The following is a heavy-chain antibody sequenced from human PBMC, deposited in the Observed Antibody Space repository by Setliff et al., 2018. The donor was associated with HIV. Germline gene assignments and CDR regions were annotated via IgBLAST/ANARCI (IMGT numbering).Heavy chain of an antibody. J-gene: IGHJ4*02. CDR3: ARLEKLDDISYFDY. V-gene: IGHV4-31*03. D-gene: IGHD3-3*02. Sequence: PSEILSLTCTVSGVSISSGGYYWNWIRQHPGKGLEWIGYISSRGSTYYNPSLKSRITMSVDTSQNQVSLKLSSVTAADTAVYFCARLEKLDDISYFDYWGQGTLVTVSS. CDR1: GVSISSGGYY. CDR2: ISSRGST.